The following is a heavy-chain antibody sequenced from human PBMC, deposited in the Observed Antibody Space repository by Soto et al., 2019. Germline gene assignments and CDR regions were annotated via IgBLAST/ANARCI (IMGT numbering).Heavy chain of an antibody. V-gene: IGHV4-31*03. CDR2: IDGSGYT. D-gene: IGHD3-3*01. Sequence: SETLSLTCTVSGGAISTGGYYWSWIRQYPGKGLEWLGYIDGSGYTFYNPSLQSRLTLSMDTSQNQFSLQLSSATAADTAVYFRARKQAGFFYGIDYLGQGTLVTVSS. J-gene: IGHJ4*02. CDR3: ARKQAGFFYGIDY. CDR1: GGAISTGGYY.